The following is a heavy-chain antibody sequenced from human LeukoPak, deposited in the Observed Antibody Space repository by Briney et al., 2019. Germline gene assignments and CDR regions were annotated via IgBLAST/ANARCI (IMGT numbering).Heavy chain of an antibody. V-gene: IGHV4-38-2*01. J-gene: IGHJ4*02. CDR3: ATTYDYRLGELSSFDY. CDR2: IYHSGST. Sequence: TSETLSLTCAVSGYSISSGYCWGWIRQPPGKGLEWIGSIYHSGSTYYNPSLKSRVTISVDTSKNQFSLKLSSVTAADTAVYYCATTYDYRLGELSSFDYWGQGTLVTVSS. CDR1: GYSISSGYC. D-gene: IGHD3-16*02.